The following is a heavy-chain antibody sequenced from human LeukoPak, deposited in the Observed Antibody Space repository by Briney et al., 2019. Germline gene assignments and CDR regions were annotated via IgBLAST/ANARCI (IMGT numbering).Heavy chain of an antibody. CDR3: AGWGSHPPLNP. Sequence: GSLILSCAASAFTLSNYCMNWVRQGAARGLELVANINPDGSGKKYVDSVNARFTISRDNAKNPLYLQMNTLRAEDTAVYYCAGWGSHPPLNPWGQGTLVTVSS. CDR1: AFTLSNYC. V-gene: IGHV3-7*01. D-gene: IGHD7-27*01. J-gene: IGHJ5*02. CDR2: INPDGSGK.